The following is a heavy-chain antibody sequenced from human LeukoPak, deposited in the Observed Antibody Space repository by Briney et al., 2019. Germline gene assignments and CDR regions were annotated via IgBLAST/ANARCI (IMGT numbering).Heavy chain of an antibody. Sequence: GGSLRLSCAASGFTFSSYGMHWVRQAPGKGLEWVAVISYDGSNKYYADSVKGRFTISRDNSKNTLYLQMNSLRAEDTAVYYCAKDRLALRSTGDYWGQGTLVTVSS. CDR1: GFTFSSYG. J-gene: IGHJ4*02. D-gene: IGHD4-17*01. V-gene: IGHV3-30*18. CDR2: ISYDGSNK. CDR3: AKDRLALRSTGDY.